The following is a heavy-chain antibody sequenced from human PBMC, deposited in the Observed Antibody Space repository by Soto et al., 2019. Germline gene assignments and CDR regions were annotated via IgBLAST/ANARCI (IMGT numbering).Heavy chain of an antibody. Sequence: QVQLVQSEAEVKSPGSSVKVSCKASGGTFSSYAFAWVRRAPGQGLEWMGGIIPVFGTPRYAQTCLGRVSVTAAGYTRNIYMEWSSLRSEDTAVYYCASGVSWNFDTWAGLNTFGFWGQGTLVTVYS. D-gene: IGHD3-9*01. J-gene: IGHJ4*02. CDR2: IIPVFGTP. CDR1: GGTFSSYA. V-gene: IGHV1-69*01. CDR3: ASGVSWNFDTWAGLNTFGF.